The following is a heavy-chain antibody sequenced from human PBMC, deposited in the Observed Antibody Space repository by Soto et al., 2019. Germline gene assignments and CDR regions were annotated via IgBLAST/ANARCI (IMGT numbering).Heavy chain of an antibody. Sequence: PGGSLRLSCAASGFTFSTYWMTWFRQAPGKGLEWVADMNQDGGEKYYVDAVKGRFTISRDNAKTSLYLQMNSLRVEDTAVYYCERVHCSNYKCYNLYYGRDVWGQGTTVTVSS. D-gene: IGHD2-2*01. CDR1: GFTFSTYW. J-gene: IGHJ6*02. V-gene: IGHV3-7*04. CDR3: ERVHCSNYKCYNLYYGRDV. CDR2: MNQDGGEK.